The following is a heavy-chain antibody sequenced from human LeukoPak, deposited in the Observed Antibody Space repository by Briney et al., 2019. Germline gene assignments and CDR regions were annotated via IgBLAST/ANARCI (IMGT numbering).Heavy chain of an antibody. D-gene: IGHD3-22*01. J-gene: IGHJ1*01. V-gene: IGHV3-30*04. CDR1: GFSFSNYA. CDR3: ATYSSLNRREFQY. Sequence: GTSLRLSCAASGFSFSNYAMHWVRQAPGKGLEWVAVISYDGSNKYYADSVKGRFTISRDNSKNTLYLQMNSLRAEDTAVYYCATYSSLNRREFQYWGQGTLLTVSS. CDR2: ISYDGSNK.